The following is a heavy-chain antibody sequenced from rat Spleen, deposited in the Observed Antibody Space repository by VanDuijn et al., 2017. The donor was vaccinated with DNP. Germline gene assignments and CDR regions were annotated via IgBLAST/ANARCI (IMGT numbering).Heavy chain of an antibody. CDR1: GFTFSNYY. Sequence: EVQLVESVGGLVQPGRSLKLSCAASGFTFSNYYMAWVRQAPKKGLEWVATISNSGSRTYYPDSVKGRFTISRNNAKSSLSLQMNSLKSEDTVTYYWARQTTVPTGWFAYWGQGVMVTVSS. CDR2: ISNSGSRT. J-gene: IGHJ2*01. CDR3: ARQTTVPTGWFAY. D-gene: IGHD1-1*01. V-gene: IGHV5-7*01.